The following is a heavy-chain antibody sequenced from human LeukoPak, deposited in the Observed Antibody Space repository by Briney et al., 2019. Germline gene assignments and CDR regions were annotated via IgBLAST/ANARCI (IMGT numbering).Heavy chain of an antibody. V-gene: IGHV4-59*08. D-gene: IGHD2-2*01. CDR1: GGSISSYY. J-gene: IGHJ5*02. CDR3: ARHWYSVVPAANEFDH. CDR2: IYYSGST. Sequence: PSETLSLTCTVSGGSISSYYWSWIRQPPGKGLEWIGYIYYSGSTYYNPSLKSRVTISVDTSKNQFSLKLSSVTAADTAVYHCARHWYSVVPAANEFDHWGQGTLVTVSS.